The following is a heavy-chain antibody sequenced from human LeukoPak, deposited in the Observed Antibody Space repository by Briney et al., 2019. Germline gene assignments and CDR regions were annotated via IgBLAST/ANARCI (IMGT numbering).Heavy chain of an antibody. CDR2: ISYDGSNK. CDR3: AKGSGSWYYFDY. Sequence: GGSLRLACAASGFTFSSYGMHWVRQAPGKGLEWVAVISYDGSNKYYADSVKGRFTISRDNSKNTLYLQMNSLRAEDTAVYYCAKGSGSWYYFDYWGQGTLVTVSS. D-gene: IGHD6-13*01. CDR1: GFTFSSYG. J-gene: IGHJ4*02. V-gene: IGHV3-30*18.